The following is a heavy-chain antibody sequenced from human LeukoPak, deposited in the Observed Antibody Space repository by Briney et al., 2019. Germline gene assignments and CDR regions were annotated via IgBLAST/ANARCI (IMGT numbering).Heavy chain of an antibody. CDR3: ARAVGIVGATVWFDP. CDR2: IYYSGST. CDR1: GGSISSYY. Sequence: PSETLSLTCTVSGGSISSYYWRWIRQPPGKGLEWIGYIYYSGSTNYNPSLKSRVTISVDTSKNQFSLKLSSVTAADTAVYYCARAVGIVGATVWFDPWGQGTLVTVSS. J-gene: IGHJ5*02. D-gene: IGHD1-26*01. V-gene: IGHV4-59*01.